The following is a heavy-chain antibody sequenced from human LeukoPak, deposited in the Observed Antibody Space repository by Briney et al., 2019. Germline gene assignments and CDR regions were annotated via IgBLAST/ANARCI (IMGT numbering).Heavy chain of an antibody. Sequence: SETLSLTCAVYGESFSGYYWSWIRQPPGKGLEWIGEINHSGSTNYNPSLKSRVTISVDTSKNQFSLKLSSVTAAGTAVYYCASGGVVPAAGAFDIWGQVTMVTVSS. CDR2: INHSGST. D-gene: IGHD2-2*01. CDR3: ASGGVVPAAGAFDI. V-gene: IGHV4-34*01. CDR1: GESFSGYY. J-gene: IGHJ3*02.